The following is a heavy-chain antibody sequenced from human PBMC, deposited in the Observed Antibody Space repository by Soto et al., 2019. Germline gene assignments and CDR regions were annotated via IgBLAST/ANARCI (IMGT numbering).Heavy chain of an antibody. CDR2: LYYSGGT. J-gene: IGHJ4*02. D-gene: IGHD6-19*01. CDR3: ARVRLNVVGYSNGWGFDY. CDR1: GGSISSGDYY. V-gene: IGHV4-30-4*01. Sequence: QVQLQESGPGLVKPSQTLSLPCTVSGGSISSGDYYWSWIRQPPGKGLEWIGYLYYSGGTYYNPSLLSRFTVSVDTSKTQFSLKLSSVTAADTVVYYCARVRLNVVGYSNGWGFDYWGQGTLVTVSS.